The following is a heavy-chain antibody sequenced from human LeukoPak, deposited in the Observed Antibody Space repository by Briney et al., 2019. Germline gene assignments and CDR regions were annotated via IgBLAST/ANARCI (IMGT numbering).Heavy chain of an antibody. Sequence: PGGSLRLSCAASGFTFSSYAMHWVRRAPGKGLEWVAVISYDGSNKYYADSVKGRFTISRDNSKNTLYLQMNSLRAEDTAVYYCARDDYGDYTLGYWGQGTLVTVSS. CDR3: ARDDYGDYTLGY. D-gene: IGHD4-17*01. J-gene: IGHJ4*02. V-gene: IGHV3-30-3*01. CDR1: GFTFSSYA. CDR2: ISYDGSNK.